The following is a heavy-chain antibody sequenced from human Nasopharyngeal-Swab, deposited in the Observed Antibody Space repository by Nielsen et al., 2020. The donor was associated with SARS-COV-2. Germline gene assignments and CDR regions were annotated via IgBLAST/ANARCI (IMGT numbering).Heavy chain of an antibody. CDR3: ARDRVGWSIDY. CDR1: GFTFSSYA. Sequence: GGSLRLSCAASGFTFSSYAMHWVRQAPGKGPEWVAVISYDGSNKYYADSVKGRFTISRDNSKNTLYLQMNSLRAEDTAVYYCARDRVGWSIDYWGQGTLVTVSS. CDR2: ISYDGSNK. J-gene: IGHJ4*02. V-gene: IGHV3-30*04. D-gene: IGHD2-15*01.